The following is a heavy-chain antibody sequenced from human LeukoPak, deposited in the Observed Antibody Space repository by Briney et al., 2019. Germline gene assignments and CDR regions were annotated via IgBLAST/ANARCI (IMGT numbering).Heavy chain of an antibody. J-gene: IGHJ4*02. CDR2: IYYTGNT. CDR3: ARGGTLFTYFDS. Sequence: SETLSLTCSVSGGSTSDYYWNWIRQPAGQGLEWLGRIYYTGNTAYNPSLESRPSMSLDTAKNQFSLKVTSVTAADTAVYYCARGGTLFTYFDSWGQGALVTVSS. V-gene: IGHV4-4*07. CDR1: GGSTSDYY. D-gene: IGHD3-10*02.